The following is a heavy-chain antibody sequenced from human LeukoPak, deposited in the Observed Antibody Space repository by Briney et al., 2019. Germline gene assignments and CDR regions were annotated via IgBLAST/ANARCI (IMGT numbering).Heavy chain of an antibody. Sequence: SETLSLTCTVSGGSISSYYWSWIRQPPGKGLEWIGYIYYSGSTNYNPSLKSRVTISVDTSRNQFSLKLSSVTAADTAVYYCAREDDSSGYFDYWGQGTLVTVSS. CDR1: GGSISSYY. V-gene: IGHV4-59*01. D-gene: IGHD3-22*01. CDR3: AREDDSSGYFDY. CDR2: IYYSGST. J-gene: IGHJ4*02.